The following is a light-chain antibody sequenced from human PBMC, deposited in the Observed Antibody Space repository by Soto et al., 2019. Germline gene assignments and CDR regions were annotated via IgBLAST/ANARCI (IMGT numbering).Light chain of an antibody. CDR2: DAS. Sequence: IVLTQSPATLSLSPGERATLSCRASQSVSSDLAWYHQKPGQAPRLLIYDASNRATGIPARFSGSGSGTDFTLTISSLEPEDFAVYYCQQRSNWPITFGQGTRLEIK. J-gene: IGKJ5*01. CDR1: QSVSSD. CDR3: QQRSNWPIT. V-gene: IGKV3-11*01.